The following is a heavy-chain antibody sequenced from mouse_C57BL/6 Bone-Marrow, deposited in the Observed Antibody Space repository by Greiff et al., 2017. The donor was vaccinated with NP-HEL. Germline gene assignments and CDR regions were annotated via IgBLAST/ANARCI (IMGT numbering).Heavy chain of an antibody. CDR3: ARCELGRAFPGYFDY. J-gene: IGHJ2*01. CDR2: IDPNSGGT. V-gene: IGHV1-72*01. D-gene: IGHD4-1*01. CDR1: GYTFTSYW. Sequence: QVQLQQPGAELVKPGASVKLSCKASGYTFTSYWMHWVKQRPGRGLEWIGRIDPNSGGTKYNEKFKSKATLTVDKPSSTAYMQLSSLTSEDSAVYYYARCELGRAFPGYFDYWGQGTTLTVSS.